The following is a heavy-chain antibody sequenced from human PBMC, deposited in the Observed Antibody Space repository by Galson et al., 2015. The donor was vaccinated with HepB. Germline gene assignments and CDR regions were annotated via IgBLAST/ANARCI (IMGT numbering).Heavy chain of an antibody. J-gene: IGHJ4*02. CDR3: AREMTGTTGGGDY. V-gene: IGHV1-69*06. CDR2: IIPIFGTA. D-gene: IGHD1-1*01. Sequence: SVKVSCKASGGTFSNYAISWVRQAPGQGLEWMGGIIPIFGTANYAQKFQGRVTITADKSTSTAYMELSSLRSEDTAVYYCAREMTGTTGGGDYWGQGTLVTVSS. CDR1: GGTFSNYA.